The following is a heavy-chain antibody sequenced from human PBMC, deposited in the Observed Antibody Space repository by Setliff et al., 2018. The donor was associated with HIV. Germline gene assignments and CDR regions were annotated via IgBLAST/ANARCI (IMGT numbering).Heavy chain of an antibody. Sequence: ASVKVSCKASGYTFSSNYMHWVRQAPGQGLEWMGLINPTGDITFYPQKFQARVTMTRDTSASTVYLELRSLRSEDTAVYYCARGWEGGMDYWGQGTLVTVSS. V-gene: IGHV1-46*01. CDR1: GYTFSSNY. J-gene: IGHJ4*02. CDR2: INPTGDIT. D-gene: IGHD1-26*01. CDR3: ARGWEGGMDY.